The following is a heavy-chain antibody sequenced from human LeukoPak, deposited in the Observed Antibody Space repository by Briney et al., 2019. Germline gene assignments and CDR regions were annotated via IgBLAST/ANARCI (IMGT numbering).Heavy chain of an antibody. CDR1: GFTFDDYA. D-gene: IGHD3-22*01. J-gene: IGHJ4*02. V-gene: IGHV3-9*01. CDR2: ISWNSGSI. CDR3: AKDIGAYYYDSSGPDY. Sequence: GGSLSLSYAASGFTFDDYAMHWGRPAPGKGVGWVSGISWNSGSIGYADSVKGRFTISRDNAKNSLYLQMNSLRAEDTALYYCAKDIGAYYYDSSGPDYWGQGTLVTVSA.